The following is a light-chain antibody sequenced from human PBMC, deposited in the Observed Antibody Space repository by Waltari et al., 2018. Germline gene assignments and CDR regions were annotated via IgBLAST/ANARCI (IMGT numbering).Light chain of an antibody. CDR2: EVN. J-gene: IGLJ3*02. V-gene: IGLV2-14*01. CDR1: RRDVGFCNF. CDR3: HSCTTSSTWV. Sequence: QSALTQPASVSGSPGQSITISCTGTRRDVGFCNFVSWYQHHPAKAPKLTIYEVNNRPSGVSHRFSGSKSGNTASLTISGLQAEDEADYYCHSCTTSSTWVFGGGTKLTVL.